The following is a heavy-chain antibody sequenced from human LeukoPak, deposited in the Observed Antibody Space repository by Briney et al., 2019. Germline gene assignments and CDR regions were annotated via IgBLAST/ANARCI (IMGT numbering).Heavy chain of an antibody. D-gene: IGHD3-22*01. Sequence: PSQTLSLTCTVSGGSISSGDYYWSWIRQPPGKGLEWIGYIYYSGSTYYNPSLKSRVTISVDTSKNQFSLRLSSVTAADTAVYYCARQPHYYDSSGYYGMLDYWGQGTLVTVSS. J-gene: IGHJ4*02. CDR3: ARQPHYYDSSGYYGMLDY. V-gene: IGHV4-30-4*01. CDR2: IYYSGST. CDR1: GGSISSGDYY.